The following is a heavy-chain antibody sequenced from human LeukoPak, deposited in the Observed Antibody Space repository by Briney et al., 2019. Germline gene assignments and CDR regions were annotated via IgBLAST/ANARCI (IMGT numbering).Heavy chain of an antibody. V-gene: IGHV3-30*18. Sequence: GGSLRLSCAASGFTFSSYGMHWVRQAPGKGLEWVAVISYDGSNKYYADSVKGRFTISRDNSKNTLYLQMNSLRAEDTAVYYCAKDTLRTGGSFDYWGQGTLVTVSS. J-gene: IGHJ4*02. CDR1: GFTFSSYG. CDR2: ISYDGSNK. D-gene: IGHD2-15*01. CDR3: AKDTLRTGGSFDY.